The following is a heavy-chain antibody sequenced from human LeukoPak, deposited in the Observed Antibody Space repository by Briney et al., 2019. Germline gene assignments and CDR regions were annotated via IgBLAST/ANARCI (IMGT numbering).Heavy chain of an antibody. CDR1: GFTFSNYA. D-gene: IGHD1-26*01. J-gene: IGHJ4*02. Sequence: PGESLRLSCAVSGFTFSNYAMNWIRQAPGKGLEWVSSIDVGSYTYYAGSVKGRFTISRDNAKNLLYLQMNGLRVEDTAVYYCASEGVVGPVAHFDYWGQGALVTVSS. CDR3: ASEGVVGPVAHFDY. CDR2: IDVGSYT. V-gene: IGHV3-21*01.